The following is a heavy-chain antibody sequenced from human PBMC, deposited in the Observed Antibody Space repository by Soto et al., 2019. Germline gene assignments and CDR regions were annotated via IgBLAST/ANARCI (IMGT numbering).Heavy chain of an antibody. CDR2: INHSGST. V-gene: IGHV4-34*01. J-gene: IGHJ4*02. D-gene: IGHD6-19*01. Sequence: QVQLQQWGAGLLKPSETLSLTCAVYGGSFSGYYWSWIRQPPGKGLEWIGEINHSGSTNYNPSLKSRVTISVDTSKNQFSLKLSSVTAADTAVYYCARGTTVAVFDYWGQGTLVTVSS. CDR3: ARGTTVAVFDY. CDR1: GGSFSGYY.